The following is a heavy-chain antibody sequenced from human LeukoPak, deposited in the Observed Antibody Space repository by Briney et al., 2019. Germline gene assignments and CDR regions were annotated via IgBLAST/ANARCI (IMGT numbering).Heavy chain of an antibody. CDR1: GFTFSSYA. J-gene: IGHJ4*02. CDR2: ISGSGGST. D-gene: IGHD5-18*01. Sequence: GGSLRLSCAASGFTFSSYAMSWVRQAPGKGLEWFSAISGSGGSTYYAASVTGRFTISRDNSKNTLYLQMNSVRAEDTAVYYCAKGRGYGDYWGQGTLVTVSS. CDR3: AKGRGYGDY. V-gene: IGHV3-23*01.